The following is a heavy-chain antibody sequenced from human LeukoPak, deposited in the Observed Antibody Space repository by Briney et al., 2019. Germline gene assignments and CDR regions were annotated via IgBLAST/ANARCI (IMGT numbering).Heavy chain of an antibody. V-gene: IGHV1-2*02. CDR2: INPNSGGT. CDR3: ASSGPYYDILTGYYENYYYYYMDV. J-gene: IGHJ6*03. D-gene: IGHD3-9*01. Sequence: ASVKVSCKASGYTFTGYYMHWVRQAPGQGLEWMGWINPNSGGTNYAQKFQGRVTMTRDTSISTAYMELSRLRSDDTAVYYCASSGPYYDILTGYYENYYYYYMDVWGKGTTVTISS. CDR1: GYTFTGYY.